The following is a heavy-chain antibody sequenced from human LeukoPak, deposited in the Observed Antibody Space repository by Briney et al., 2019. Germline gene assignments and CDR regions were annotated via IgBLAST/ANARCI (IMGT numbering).Heavy chain of an antibody. CDR3: ARTYYDYVWGSYRYLHYFDY. Sequence: GGSLRLSCAASGFTFSSYSMNWVRQAPGKGLEWVSSISSSSSYIYYADSVKGRFTISRDNAKNSLYLQMNSLRAEDTAVYYCARTYYDYVWGSYRYLHYFDYWGQGTLVTVSS. J-gene: IGHJ4*02. D-gene: IGHD3-16*02. CDR2: ISSSSSYI. V-gene: IGHV3-21*01. CDR1: GFTFSSYS.